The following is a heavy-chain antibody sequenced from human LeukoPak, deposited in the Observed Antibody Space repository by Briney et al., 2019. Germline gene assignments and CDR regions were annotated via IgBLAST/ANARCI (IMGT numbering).Heavy chain of an antibody. Sequence: PGGSLRLSCAASEFTFSGYDMHWVRQAPGKGLEWVSCISSSGSTIYYADSVKGRFTISRDNSKNTLYLQMNSLRAEDTAVYYCARDQGGMTLVGNAFDIWGQGTMVTVSS. J-gene: IGHJ3*02. V-gene: IGHV3-48*01. D-gene: IGHD3-16*01. CDR3: ARDQGGMTLVGNAFDI. CDR1: EFTFSGYD. CDR2: ISSSGSTI.